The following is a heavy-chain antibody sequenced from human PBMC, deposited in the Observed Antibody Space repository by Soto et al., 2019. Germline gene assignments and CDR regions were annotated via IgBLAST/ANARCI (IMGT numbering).Heavy chain of an antibody. CDR3: AKDRREAYCGGDCYSEFDY. Sequence: EVQLLESGGGLVQPGGSLRRSCAASGFTFSSYAMSWVRQAPGKGLEWVSAISGSGGSTYYADSVKGRFTISRDNSKNTLYLQMNSLRAEDTAVYYCAKDRREAYCGGDCYSEFDYWGQGTLVTVSS. D-gene: IGHD2-21*02. CDR1: GFTFSSYA. CDR2: ISGSGGST. V-gene: IGHV3-23*01. J-gene: IGHJ4*02.